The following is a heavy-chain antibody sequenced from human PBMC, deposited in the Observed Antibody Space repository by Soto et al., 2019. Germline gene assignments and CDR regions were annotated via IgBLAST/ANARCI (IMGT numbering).Heavy chain of an antibody. V-gene: IGHV1-69*06. Sequence: SVKVSCKASGGTFSSYAISWVRQAPGQGLEWMGGIIPIFGTANYAQKFQGRVTITADKSTSTAYMELSSLRSEDTAVYYCARGHVFYGGYETFDYWGQGTLVTVSS. CDR3: ARGHVFYGGYETFDY. CDR1: GGTFSSYA. J-gene: IGHJ4*02. CDR2: IIPIFGTA. D-gene: IGHD5-12*01.